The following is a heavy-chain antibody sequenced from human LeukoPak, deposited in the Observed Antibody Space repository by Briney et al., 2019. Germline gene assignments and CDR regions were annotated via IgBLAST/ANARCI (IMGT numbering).Heavy chain of an antibody. CDR3: ARLRLRYNSNGNSGPYEAFDV. CDR2: ISYRGST. Sequence: PSETLSLTCTVSGGSISSGSYYWSWIRQPPEKELEYIGYISYRGSTDYNPSLKSRVTISVDTSMNQFSLKLTSVTAADTAIYHCARLRLRYNSNGNSGPYEAFDVWGQGTVVTVSS. CDR1: GGSISSGSYY. J-gene: IGHJ3*01. V-gene: IGHV4-61*01. D-gene: IGHD3-22*01.